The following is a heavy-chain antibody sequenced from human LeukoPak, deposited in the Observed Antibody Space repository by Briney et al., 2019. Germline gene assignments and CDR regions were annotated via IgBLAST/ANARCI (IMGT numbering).Heavy chain of an antibody. D-gene: IGHD4-17*01. CDR1: GFTLSTNS. J-gene: IGHJ4*02. Sequence: PGGSLRLSCAASGFTLSTNSMNWVCQAPGKGLEWVASISSSGTYIYYPESLKGRFTVSRDNAKNSVYLQMNSLRAEDTAVYYCAREATTVTIFDYWGQGTLVTVSS. V-gene: IGHV3-21*01. CDR2: ISSSGTYI. CDR3: AREATTVTIFDY.